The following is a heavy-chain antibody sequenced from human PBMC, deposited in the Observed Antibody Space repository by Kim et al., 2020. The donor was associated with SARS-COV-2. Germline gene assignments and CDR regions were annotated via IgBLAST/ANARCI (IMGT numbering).Heavy chain of an antibody. CDR1: GFTFSDYY. Sequence: GGSLRLSCAASGFTFSDYYMSWIRQAPGKGLEWVSYISSSGSTIYYADSVKGRFTISRDNAKNSLYLQMNSLRAEDTAVYYCAREAPGLYYYDSSGHFDYWGQGTLVTVSS. D-gene: IGHD3-22*01. CDR3: AREAPGLYYYDSSGHFDY. V-gene: IGHV3-11*04. CDR2: ISSSGSTI. J-gene: IGHJ4*01.